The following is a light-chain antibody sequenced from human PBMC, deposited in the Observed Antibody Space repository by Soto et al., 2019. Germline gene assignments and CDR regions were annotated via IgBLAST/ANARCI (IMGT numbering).Light chain of an antibody. CDR1: SSNIGTGYN. J-gene: IGLJ2*01. CDR2: VDN. CDR3: QSYDSSLSVV. Sequence: QSVLTQPPSVSGAPGQRVTISCTGSSSNIGTGYNVHWYQQLPGTAPKLLIYVDNNRPSGVPDRFSGSKSGTSASLAITGLQAEDEAVYYCQSYDSSLSVVFGGGTKLTVL. V-gene: IGLV1-40*01.